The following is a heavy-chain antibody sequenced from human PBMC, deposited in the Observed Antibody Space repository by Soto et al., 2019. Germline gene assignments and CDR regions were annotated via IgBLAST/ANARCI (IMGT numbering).Heavy chain of an antibody. J-gene: IGHJ5*02. D-gene: IGHD5-12*01. V-gene: IGHV3-23*01. Sequence: HPGGSLRLSCAASGFTFGSYAMSWVRQAPGKGLDWVSAISGSGGTTYYAGSVKGRFTISRDNSQNTLYLQMNSLRAGDTALYYCAQEAPGGYSGYDYVSWGQGTLVTVSS. CDR2: ISGSGGTT. CDR1: GFTFGSYA. CDR3: AQEAPGGYSGYDYVS.